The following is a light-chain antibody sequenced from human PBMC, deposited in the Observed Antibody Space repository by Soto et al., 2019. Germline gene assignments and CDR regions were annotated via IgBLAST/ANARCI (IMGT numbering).Light chain of an antibody. CDR2: AAS. V-gene: IGKV1-39*01. Sequence: DIQMTQSPSSLSASVGDRVTITCRASQSISNYLNWYQQKPGKAPKLLIYAASSLQSGVPSRFSGSGSGTDFTLNISSLQPEDFATYYCQQGSSPPYTFGPGTQL. CDR3: QQGSSPPYT. J-gene: IGKJ2*01. CDR1: QSISNY.